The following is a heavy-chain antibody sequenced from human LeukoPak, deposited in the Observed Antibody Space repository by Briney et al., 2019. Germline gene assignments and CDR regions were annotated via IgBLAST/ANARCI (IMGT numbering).Heavy chain of an antibody. CDR1: GFTFSSYA. CDR2: ISGSDSST. V-gene: IGHV3-23*01. D-gene: IGHD3-10*01. CDR3: ARGENYYGS. Sequence: GGSLRLSCAASGFTFSSYAMSWVRQAPGKGLEWVSAISGSDSSTYYADSVKGRFTISRHNSKNTLYLQMNSLRAEDTAVYYCARGENYYGSWGQGTLVTVSS. J-gene: IGHJ5*02.